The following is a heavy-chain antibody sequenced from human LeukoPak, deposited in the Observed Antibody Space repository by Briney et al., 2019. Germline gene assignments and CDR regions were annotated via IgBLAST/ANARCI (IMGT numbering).Heavy chain of an antibody. V-gene: IGHV1-18*01. Sequence: GASVKVSCKASGYTFTSYGISWVRQAPGQGLEWMGWISAYNGNTNYAQKLQGRVTITRNTSISTAYMELSSLRSEDTAVYYCARGTSWHYYYMDVWGKGTTVTVSS. CDR1: GYTFTSYG. J-gene: IGHJ6*03. CDR2: ISAYNGNT. D-gene: IGHD2-2*01. CDR3: ARGTSWHYYYMDV.